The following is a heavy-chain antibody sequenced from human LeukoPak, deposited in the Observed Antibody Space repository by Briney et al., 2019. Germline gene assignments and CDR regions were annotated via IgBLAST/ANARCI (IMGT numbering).Heavy chain of an antibody. Sequence: GGSLRLSCAASGFTFSSYEMNWVRQAPGKGLEWVSYISSSGSTIYYADSVKGRFTISRDNAKNSLYLQMNSLRAEDTAVYYCARDVSALSITILSVGGVDVWGQGTTVTVSS. CDR3: ARDVSALSITILSVGGVDV. V-gene: IGHV3-48*03. D-gene: IGHD3-3*01. CDR2: ISSSGSTI. CDR1: GFTFSSYE. J-gene: IGHJ6*02.